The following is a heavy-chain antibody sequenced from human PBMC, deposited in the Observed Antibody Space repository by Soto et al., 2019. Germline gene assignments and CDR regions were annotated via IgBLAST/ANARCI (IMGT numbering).Heavy chain of an antibody. V-gene: IGHV4-30-2*01. CDR2: ISPSGTT. J-gene: IGHJ4*02. CDR1: GGSISSGDYS. Sequence: QLQLQESGSGLVKPSRTLSLTCIVSGGSISSGDYSWNWIRQPPGKGLQWIGYISPSGTTYYNPSLKSPVPISLDRSKNPFSLTRSSVTAAATAVSYCARSTALVRPYFDSWGQGTLVTVSS. D-gene: IGHD5-18*01. CDR3: ARSTALVRPYFDS.